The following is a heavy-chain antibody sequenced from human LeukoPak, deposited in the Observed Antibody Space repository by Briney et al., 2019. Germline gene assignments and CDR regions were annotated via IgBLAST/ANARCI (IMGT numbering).Heavy chain of an antibody. CDR2: ISDST. CDR1: GFTFSSSG. D-gene: IGHD6-13*01. J-gene: IGHJ4*02. Sequence: PGGSLRLSCAASGFTFSSSGMSWVRQAPRKGLEWVSAISDSTYYADSVKGRFTISRDNSKNTLYLQMNSLRAEDTAVYYCAKDRGFSGWSSFDYWGQGTLVTVSS. CDR3: AKDRGFSGWSSFDY. V-gene: IGHV3-23*01.